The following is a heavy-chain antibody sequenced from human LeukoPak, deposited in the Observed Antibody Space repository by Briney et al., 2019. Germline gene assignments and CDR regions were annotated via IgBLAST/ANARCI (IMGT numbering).Heavy chain of an antibody. J-gene: IGHJ4*02. CDR3: ARYSGGPGDPGGFDS. CDR2: IYRGGDT. CDR1: GFTVSSNY. D-gene: IGHD2-15*01. Sequence: GESLRLSCAASGFTVSSNYMSWVRQAPGKGLEWVSVIYRGGDTHYADSVKGRFTISRDNAKNSLYLQMNSLRAEDTAVYYCARYSGGPGDPGGFDSWGQGTLVTVSS. V-gene: IGHV3-53*01.